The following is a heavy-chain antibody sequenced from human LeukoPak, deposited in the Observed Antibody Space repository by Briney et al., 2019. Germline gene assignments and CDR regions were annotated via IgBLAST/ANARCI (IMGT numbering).Heavy chain of an antibody. D-gene: IGHD1-26*01. CDR2: MNQDGSEK. V-gene: IGHV3-7*01. CDR3: ARESHATFDY. Sequence: RGSLRLSCADSGFTFSNYWMSWVRQAPGKGLEWVANMNQDGSEKYYVDSVKGRFTISRDNAKNSLYLQMNSPRAEDTAVYYCARESHATFDYWGQGTLVIVSS. J-gene: IGHJ4*02. CDR1: GFTFSNYW.